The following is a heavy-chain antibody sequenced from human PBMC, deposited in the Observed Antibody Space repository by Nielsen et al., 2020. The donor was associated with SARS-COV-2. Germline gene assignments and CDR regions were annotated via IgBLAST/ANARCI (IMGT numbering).Heavy chain of an antibody. D-gene: IGHD3-10*01. Sequence: ETLSLTCTVSGASMRNDYWSWIRRPPGKGLEWIGYIFYNGRTNYSPSLKSRVTMSVDTSKKRFSLELTSVTAADTAIYYCARGYYNVDYWGQGTLVNVSS. V-gene: IGHV4-59*01. J-gene: IGHJ4*02. CDR3: ARGYYNVDY. CDR1: GASMRNDY. CDR2: IFYNGRT.